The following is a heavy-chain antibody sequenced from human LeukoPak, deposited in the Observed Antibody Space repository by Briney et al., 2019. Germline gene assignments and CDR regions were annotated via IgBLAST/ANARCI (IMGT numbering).Heavy chain of an antibody. J-gene: IGHJ2*01. CDR1: GFDFSTYG. CDR2: TRFEGAYK. Sequence: PGGSLRLSCAASGFDFSTYGMHWVRQAPGKGLEWVSFTRFEGAYKFYADSVKGRFTISRDNSKNTLYLQMSSLRAEDTAVYYCAQLLDDNPIRWYFGLWGRGTLVTVSS. CDR3: AQLLDDNPIRWYFGL. D-gene: IGHD1-14*01. V-gene: IGHV3-30*02.